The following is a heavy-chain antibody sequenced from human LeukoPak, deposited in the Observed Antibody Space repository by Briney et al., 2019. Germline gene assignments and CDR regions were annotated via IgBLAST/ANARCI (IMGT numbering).Heavy chain of an antibody. CDR3: AKGDTTWELPHDY. J-gene: IGHJ4*02. D-gene: IGHD1-26*01. Sequence: SETLSLTCTVSGGSISSSSYYWGWIRQPPGKGLEWIGSIYYSGSTYYNPSLKSRVTISVDTSKNQFSLKLSSVTAADTAVYYCAKGDTTWELPHDYWGQGTLVTVSS. CDR1: GGSISSSSYY. CDR2: IYYSGST. V-gene: IGHV4-39*07.